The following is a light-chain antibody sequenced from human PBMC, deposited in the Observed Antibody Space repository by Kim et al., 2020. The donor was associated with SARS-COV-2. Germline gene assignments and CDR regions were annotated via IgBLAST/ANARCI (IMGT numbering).Light chain of an antibody. Sequence: ASVGDRVTIHCRASQSISGWLAWYQQKPGKAPKLLIYKASSLESGVPSRFSGSGSGTEFTLPISSLQPDDFATYFCQQYNDYPLTFGGGTKVDIK. CDR2: KAS. CDR3: QQYNDYPLT. CDR1: QSISGW. V-gene: IGKV1-5*03. J-gene: IGKJ4*01.